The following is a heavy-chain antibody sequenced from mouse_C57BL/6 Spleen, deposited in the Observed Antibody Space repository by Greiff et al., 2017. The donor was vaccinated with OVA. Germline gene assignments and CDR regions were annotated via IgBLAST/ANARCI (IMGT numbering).Heavy chain of an antibody. D-gene: IGHD1-1*01. Sequence: QVQLQQPGAELVKPGASVTLSCKASGYTFTSYWITWVKQRPGQGLEWIGDIYPGSGSTNYNETFKGKATLTVDTSSSTAYMQISRLTSEDSAVDYRARGGVVPYWYFDVWGTGTTVTVSA. CDR1: GYTFTSYW. CDR2: IYPGSGST. CDR3: ARGGVVPYWYFDV. V-gene: IGHV1-55*01. J-gene: IGHJ1*03.